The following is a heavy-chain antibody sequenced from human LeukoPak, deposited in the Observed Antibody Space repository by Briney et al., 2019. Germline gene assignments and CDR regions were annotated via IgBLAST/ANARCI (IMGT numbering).Heavy chain of an antibody. CDR3: ASSIATAGSVFDGDAFDI. D-gene: IGHD6-13*01. V-gene: IGHV4-4*07. CDR2: IYTSGST. Sequence: SETLSLTCTVSGGSISSYYWSWIRQPAGKGLEWIGRIYTSGSTNYNPSLKSRVTISVDTSKNQFSLKLSSVTAADTAVYYCASSIATAGSVFDGDAFDIWGQGTMVTVSS. J-gene: IGHJ3*02. CDR1: GGSISSYY.